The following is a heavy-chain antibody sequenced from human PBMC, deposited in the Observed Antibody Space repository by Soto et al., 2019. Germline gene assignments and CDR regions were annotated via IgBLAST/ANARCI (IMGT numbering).Heavy chain of an antibody. CDR2: IIPIFGTA. CDR3: AGGYYYDSSGYYYEGPVDWYFDL. V-gene: IGHV1-69*13. J-gene: IGHJ2*01. Sequence: ASVKVSCKASGGTFSSYAISWVRQAPGQGLEWMGGIIPIFGTANYAQKFQGRVTITADECTGTAYMERSSLRSEDTAVYYCAGGYYYDSSGYYYEGPVDWYFDLWGRGTLVTVSS. D-gene: IGHD3-22*01. CDR1: GGTFSSYA.